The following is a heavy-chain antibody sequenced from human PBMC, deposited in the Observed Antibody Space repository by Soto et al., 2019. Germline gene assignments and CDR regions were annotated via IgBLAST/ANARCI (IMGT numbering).Heavy chain of an antibody. J-gene: IGHJ4*02. CDR2: IYTGGST. Sequence: GGSLRLSCAASGFTVSNNFMSWVRQAPGKGLECVSVIYTGGSTYYADSVKGRFTISRDNSKNTLYLQMNSLRAEDTAVYYCATLYSSGWSFDYWGQGTLVTVSS. V-gene: IGHV3-53*01. CDR3: ATLYSSGWSFDY. CDR1: GFTVSNNF. D-gene: IGHD6-19*01.